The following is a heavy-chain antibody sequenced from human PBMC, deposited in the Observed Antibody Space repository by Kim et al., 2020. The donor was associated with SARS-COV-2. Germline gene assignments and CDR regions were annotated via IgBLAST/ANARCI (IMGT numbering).Heavy chain of an antibody. CDR3: AKKVPAARMWGGYVMDV. V-gene: IGHV3-23*01. J-gene: IGHJ6*02. CDR2: ISGSGGST. D-gene: IGHD2-2*01. CDR1: GFTFSSYA. Sequence: GGSLRLSCAASGFTFSSYAMSWVRQAPGKGLEWVSAISGSGGSTYYPDSVKGRFTISRDNSKNTLYLQMNSLRAEDTAVYYCAKKVPAARMWGGYVMDVWGQGTTVTVSS.